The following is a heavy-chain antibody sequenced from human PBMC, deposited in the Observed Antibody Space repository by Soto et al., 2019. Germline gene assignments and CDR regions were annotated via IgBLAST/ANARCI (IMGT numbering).Heavy chain of an antibody. CDR2: ISGSGDST. V-gene: IGHV3-23*01. CDR1: GFTFSSYA. CDR3: ARRGPGTYFDF. D-gene: IGHD6-13*01. J-gene: IGHJ4*02. Sequence: GGSLRLSCAASGFTFSSYAMNWVRQAPGKGLEWVSVISGSGDSTYYADSVKGRFTISRDNSKNTLYLQMNSLRAEDTAVYYCARRGPGTYFDFWGQGTLVTVSS.